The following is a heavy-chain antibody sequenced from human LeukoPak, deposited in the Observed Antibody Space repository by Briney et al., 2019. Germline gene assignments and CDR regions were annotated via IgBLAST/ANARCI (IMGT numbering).Heavy chain of an antibody. CDR2: ISSSSSYI. V-gene: IGHV3-21*01. J-gene: IGHJ4*02. D-gene: IGHD1-26*01. CDR1: GFTFSSYS. CDR3: ARAGSGSYYGLYHFDY. Sequence: GGSLRLSCAASGFTFSSYSMNWVRQAPGKGLEWVSSISSSSSYIYYADSVKGRFTISRDNAKNSLYLQMNSLRAEDTAVYYCARAGSGSYYGLYHFDYWGQGTLVTVSS.